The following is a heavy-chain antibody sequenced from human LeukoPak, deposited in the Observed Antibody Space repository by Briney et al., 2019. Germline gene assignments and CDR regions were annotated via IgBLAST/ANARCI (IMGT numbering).Heavy chain of an antibody. CDR1: GFIFSSYV. CDR3: ARKTSSSWYDY. D-gene: IGHD6-13*01. Sequence: PGGSLRLSCAASGFIFSSYVMSWVRQAPGKGLEWVSGISDSGDGTYYADSAKGRFTISRDNSENTLYLQMNSLRAEDTAVYYCARKTSSSWYDYWGQGTLVTVSS. CDR2: ISDSGDGT. J-gene: IGHJ4*02. V-gene: IGHV3-23*01.